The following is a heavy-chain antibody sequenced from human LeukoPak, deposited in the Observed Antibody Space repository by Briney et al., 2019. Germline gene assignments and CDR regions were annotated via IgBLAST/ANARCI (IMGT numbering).Heavy chain of an antibody. V-gene: IGHV4-59*01. J-gene: IGHJ4*02. D-gene: IGHD3-10*01. CDR1: GGSISSSY. CDR2: VDYSGGT. CDR3: ARVNLYGSGGNQHGY. Sequence: PSETLSLTCTVSGGSISSSYWSWIRQPPGKGLEWIGYVDYSGGTNYNPSLKSRGSMSVDTSKNQFSLKLRSVTPADTAVYYCARVNLYGSGGNQHGYWGQGALVTVSS.